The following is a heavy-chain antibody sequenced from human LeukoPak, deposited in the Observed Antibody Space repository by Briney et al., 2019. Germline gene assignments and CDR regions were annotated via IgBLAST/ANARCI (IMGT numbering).Heavy chain of an antibody. Sequence: SETLSLICTVSGYSISSTYYWGWIRQSPGKGLEWVGSVFHSGNTYYNPSLKSRLTISADTSKNQFSLTLTSVTAADTAVYYCARDRSVGVLPAPPFDFWGQGTLVTVSS. V-gene: IGHV4-38-2*02. CDR3: ARDRSVGVLPAPPFDF. J-gene: IGHJ4*02. D-gene: IGHD6-6*01. CDR1: GYSISSTYY. CDR2: VFHSGNT.